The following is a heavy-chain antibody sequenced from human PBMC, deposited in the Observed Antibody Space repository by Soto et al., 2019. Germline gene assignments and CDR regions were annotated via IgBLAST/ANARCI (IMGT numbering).Heavy chain of an antibody. CDR1: GGSMRGYS. V-gene: IGHV4-59*13. D-gene: IGHD3-3*01. Sequence: SETLSLTCKVSGGSMRGYSWSWIRQTPGEGLEWIGYVSHSGRTDYSPSLKNRVTISLDMSKNHFALHVNSVDPADTAVYYCARVAMENYHDMWSGSTSSALDVWGQGTTVTVSS. CDR2: VSHSGRT. CDR3: ARVAMENYHDMWSGSTSSALDV. J-gene: IGHJ6*02.